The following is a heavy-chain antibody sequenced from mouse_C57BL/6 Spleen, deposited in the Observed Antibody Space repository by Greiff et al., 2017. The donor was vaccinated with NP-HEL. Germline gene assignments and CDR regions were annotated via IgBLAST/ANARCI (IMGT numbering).Heavy chain of an antibody. CDR3: ARGNLFGLAY. V-gene: IGHV1-52*01. J-gene: IGHJ3*01. CDR1: GYTFTSYW. CDR2: IDPSDSET. Sequence: VQLQQPGAELVRPGSSVKLSCKASGYTFTSYWMHWVKQRPIQGLEWIGNIDPSDSETHYNQKFKDKATLTVDKSSSTAYMQLSSLTSEGSAVYYCARGNLFGLAYWGQGTLVTVSA. D-gene: IGHD1-1*01.